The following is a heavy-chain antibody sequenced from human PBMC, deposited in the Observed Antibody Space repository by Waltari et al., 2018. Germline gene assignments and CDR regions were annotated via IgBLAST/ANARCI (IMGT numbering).Heavy chain of an antibody. Sequence: QVQLQESGPGLVKPSETLSLTCTVSGGSISSYYWRWIRQPPGKGLEWIGYIYYSGSTNYNPSLKSRVTISVDTSKNQFSLKLSSVTAADTAVYYCARVSPAAFDIWGQGTMVTVSS. CDR2: IYYSGST. CDR1: GGSISSYY. V-gene: IGHV4-59*01. CDR3: ARVSPAAFDI. J-gene: IGHJ3*02.